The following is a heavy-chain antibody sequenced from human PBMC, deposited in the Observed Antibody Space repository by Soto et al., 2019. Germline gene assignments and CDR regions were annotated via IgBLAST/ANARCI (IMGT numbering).Heavy chain of an antibody. V-gene: IGHV4-59*01. CDR3: ASHRGRSQLTVDY. D-gene: IGHD2-15*01. Sequence: QVQLQESGPGLVKPSETLSLTCTVSGGSISSYYWSWIRQPPGKGLEWIGYIYYSGSTNYNPSLKSRVTISVDTSKNQFSLKLSSVTAADTAVYYCASHRGRSQLTVDYWGQGTLVTVSS. J-gene: IGHJ4*02. CDR1: GGSISSYY. CDR2: IYYSGST.